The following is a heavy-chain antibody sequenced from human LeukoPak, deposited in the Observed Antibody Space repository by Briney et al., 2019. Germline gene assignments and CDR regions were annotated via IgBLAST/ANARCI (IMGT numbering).Heavy chain of an antibody. CDR3: ARALGGTAGYYFDY. Sequence: SETLPLTCAVYGGSFSGYYWSWIRQPPGKGLEWIGEINHSGSTNYNPSLKSRVAISVDTSKNQFSLKLSSVTAADTAVYYCARALGGTAGYYFDYWGQGTLVTVSS. CDR2: INHSGST. D-gene: IGHD2-21*02. V-gene: IGHV4-34*01. CDR1: GGSFSGYY. J-gene: IGHJ4*02.